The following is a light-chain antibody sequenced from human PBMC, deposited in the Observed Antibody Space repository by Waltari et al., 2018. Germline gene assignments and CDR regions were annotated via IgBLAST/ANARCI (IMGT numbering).Light chain of an antibody. J-gene: IGLJ1*01. Sequence: QSALTQPASVSGSPGQSITISCTGTSSDVGPYDYVSWNQQHPGKAPKLMIYDVTKRPSGIANRFSGSKSGNTASLTISGLQAEDEADYYCSSYTTSSTVYVFGTGTKVTVL. CDR2: DVT. CDR3: SSYTTSSTVYV. V-gene: IGLV2-14*03. CDR1: SSDVGPYDY.